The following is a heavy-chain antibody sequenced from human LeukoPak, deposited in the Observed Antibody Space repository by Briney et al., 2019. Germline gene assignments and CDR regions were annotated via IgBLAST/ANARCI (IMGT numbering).Heavy chain of an antibody. V-gene: IGHV3-23*01. CDR2: ISGSGGST. CDR1: GFTFDDYG. CDR3: ARVQRGIAVALDY. J-gene: IGHJ4*02. Sequence: GGSLRLSCAASGFTFDDYGMSWVRQAPGKGLEWVSAISGSGGSTYYADSVKGRFTISRDNSKNTLYLQMNSLRAEDTAVYYCARVQRGIAVALDYWGQGTLATVSS. D-gene: IGHD6-19*01.